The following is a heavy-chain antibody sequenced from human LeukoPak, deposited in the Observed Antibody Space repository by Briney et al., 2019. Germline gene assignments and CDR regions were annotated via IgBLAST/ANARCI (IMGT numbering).Heavy chain of an antibody. CDR3: AKDRDSDRFDP. D-gene: IGHD3-10*01. J-gene: IGHJ5*02. CDR2: ITAGGSST. CDR1: GFTFSTYA. V-gene: IGHV3-23*01. Sequence: GGSLRLSCAASGFTFSTYAMTWVRQAPGKGLEWVSGITAGGSSTYYADSVKGRFTISRDNSESTLYLQMNSLRAEDTAVYYCAKDRDSDRFDPWGQGTLVTVSS.